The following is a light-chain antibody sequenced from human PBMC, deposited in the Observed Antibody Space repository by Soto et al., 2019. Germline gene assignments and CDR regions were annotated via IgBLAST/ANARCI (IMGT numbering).Light chain of an antibody. CDR3: QQYDGSLGLT. CDR1: QTISSY. J-gene: IGKJ4*01. Sequence: EIVLTQSPGTLSLSPGERASLSCRASQTISSYLAWYQQKPGQAPRLLIYGASGRATGIPDRFSGSGSGTDFTLTISRLEPDDFAVYYCQQYDGSLGLTFGGGTKVEIK. CDR2: GAS. V-gene: IGKV3-20*01.